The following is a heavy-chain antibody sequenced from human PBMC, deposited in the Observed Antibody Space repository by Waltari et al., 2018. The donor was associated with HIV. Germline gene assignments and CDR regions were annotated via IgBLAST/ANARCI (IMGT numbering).Heavy chain of an antibody. CDR1: GFIFSNFW. Sequence: EVQLVESGGGLVQPGGSLRLSCTTSGFIFSNFWMSWVRQAPGKGVEWVPHINQYGSATYSVGSVKGRFTVSRDNAKTSLYRQMNSLRAEDTAVYYCARGLNWNYGFFWGQGSLVTVSS. CDR2: INQYGSAT. J-gene: IGHJ4*02. D-gene: IGHD1-7*01. V-gene: IGHV3-7*01. CDR3: ARGLNWNYGFF.